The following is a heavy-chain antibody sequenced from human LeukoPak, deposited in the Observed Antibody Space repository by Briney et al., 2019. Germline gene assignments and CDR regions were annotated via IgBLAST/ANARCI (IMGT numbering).Heavy chain of an antibody. D-gene: IGHD3-22*01. CDR3: AREGRSYYDSKADPDY. J-gene: IGHJ4*02. CDR1: GSTVSSNY. Sequence: GGSLRLSCAASGSTVSSNYMSWVRQAPGKGLEWVSVIYSGGSTYYADSVKGRFTISRDNSKNTLYLQMNSLRAEDTAVYYCAREGRSYYDSKADPDYWGQGTLVTVSS. V-gene: IGHV3-66*01. CDR2: IYSGGST.